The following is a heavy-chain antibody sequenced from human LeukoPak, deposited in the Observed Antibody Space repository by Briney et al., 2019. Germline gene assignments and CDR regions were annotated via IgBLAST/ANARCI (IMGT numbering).Heavy chain of an antibody. CDR3: AKDMPRGQRITMVRGVMVGYYYYGMDV. Sequence: GGSLRLSCAASGFTFDDYAMHWVRQAPGKGLEWVSLISGDDGSTYYADSVKGRFTISRDNSKNSLYLQMNSLRTEDTALYYCAKDMPRGQRITMVRGVMVGYYYYGMDVWGQGTTVTVSS. CDR1: GFTFDDYA. V-gene: IGHV3-43*02. CDR2: ISGDDGST. D-gene: IGHD3-10*01. J-gene: IGHJ6*02.